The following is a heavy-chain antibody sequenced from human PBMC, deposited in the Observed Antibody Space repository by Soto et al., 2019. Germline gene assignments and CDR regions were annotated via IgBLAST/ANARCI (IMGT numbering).Heavy chain of an antibody. J-gene: IGHJ5*02. V-gene: IGHV3-23*01. CDR2: VRGSGTLT. D-gene: IGHD3-16*01. CDR1: GFTFSNYA. CDR3: VQDSIKGAYGS. Sequence: EVQLLESGGGLVQPGGSLRLSCAASGFTFSNYAMSWVRQAPGKGLDWVSSVRGSGTLTYYADSVKGRFTISRDNSKNTVFLQMNSLRADDTAIYYCVQDSIKGAYGSWGQGTLVIVSS.